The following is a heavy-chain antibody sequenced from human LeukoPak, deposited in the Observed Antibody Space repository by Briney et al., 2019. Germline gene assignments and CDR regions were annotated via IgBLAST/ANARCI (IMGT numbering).Heavy chain of an antibody. CDR3: ARASCSSTSCYLYYYYYMDV. J-gene: IGHJ6*03. D-gene: IGHD2-2*01. CDR1: GGSISSYY. Sequence: SETLSLTCTVSGGSISSYYWSWIRQPPGKGLEWIGYIYYSGSTNYNPSLKSRVTISVDTSKNQFSLKLSSVTAADTAVYYCARASCSSTSCYLYYYYYMDVWGKGTTVTVSS. V-gene: IGHV4-59*01. CDR2: IYYSGST.